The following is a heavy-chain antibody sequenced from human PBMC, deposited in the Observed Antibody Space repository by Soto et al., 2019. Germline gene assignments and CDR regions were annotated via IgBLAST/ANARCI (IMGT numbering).Heavy chain of an antibody. Sequence: ASVKVSCKASGGTFSSYAISWVRQAPGQGLEWMGGIIPIFGTANYAQKFQGRVTITADESTSTAYMELSSLRSEDTAVYYCARDLQGGNSGYFDYWGQGTLVTVSS. V-gene: IGHV1-69*13. J-gene: IGHJ4*02. D-gene: IGHD2-21*02. CDR3: ARDLQGGNSGYFDY. CDR2: IIPIFGTA. CDR1: GGTFSSYA.